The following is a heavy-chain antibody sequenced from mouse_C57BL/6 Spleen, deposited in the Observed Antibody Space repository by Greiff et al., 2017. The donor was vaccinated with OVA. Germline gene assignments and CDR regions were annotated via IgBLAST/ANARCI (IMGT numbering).Heavy chain of an antibody. V-gene: IGHV1-54*01. J-gene: IGHJ3*01. Sequence: QVQLQQSGAELVRPGTSVKVSCKASGYAFTNYLIEWVKQRPGQGLEWIGVINPGSGGTNYNEKFKGKATLTADKSSSTAYMQLSSLTSEDSAVYFCARNSNFVSFAYWGQGTLVTVSA. D-gene: IGHD2-5*01. CDR1: GYAFTNYL. CDR3: ARNSNFVSFAY. CDR2: INPGSGGT.